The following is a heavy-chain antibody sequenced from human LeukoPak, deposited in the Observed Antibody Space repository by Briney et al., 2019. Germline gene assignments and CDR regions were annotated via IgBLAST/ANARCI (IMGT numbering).Heavy chain of an antibody. Sequence: ASVKLSCKASGYTFTGYRMHWVRQVPGQGLEWMAWINPSNGGTNYAQKFQGRVTLTRDTSISTTYMELSSLRSDDTAVYYCATSGSTWYNDNWGQGTLVTVSS. CDR1: GYTFTGYR. CDR2: INPSNGGT. D-gene: IGHD6-13*01. CDR3: ATSGSTWYNDN. V-gene: IGHV1-2*02. J-gene: IGHJ4*02.